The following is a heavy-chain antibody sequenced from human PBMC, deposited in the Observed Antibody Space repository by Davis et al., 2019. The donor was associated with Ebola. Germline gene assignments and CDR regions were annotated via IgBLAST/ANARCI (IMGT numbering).Heavy chain of an antibody. J-gene: IGHJ6*02. CDR3: ARALPHPLYSSGRHYNVYYYYGMDV. CDR2: IKPNTGVT. D-gene: IGHD3-10*01. CDR1: GYTFTDYN. Sequence: ASVKVSCKTSGYTFTDYNMQWVRQAPGQGLEWMGWIKPNTGVTIYAQKFQGRVTMTRDTSMSTAYMELTSLRSDDTAVYYCARALPHPLYSSGRHYNVYYYYGMDVWGQGTTVTVSS. V-gene: IGHV1-2*02.